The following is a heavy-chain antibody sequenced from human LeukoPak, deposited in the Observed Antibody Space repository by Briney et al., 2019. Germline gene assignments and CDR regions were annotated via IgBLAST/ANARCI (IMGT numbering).Heavy chain of an antibody. CDR1: GFTFSSSW. V-gene: IGHV3-7*01. CDR3: AIGDYFDY. Sequence: GGSLRLSCAASGFTFSSSWMSWVRQAPGMGLEWVANIKQDGSEKYYVDSVKGRFTISRDNAKNSLYLQMNSLRAEDTAVYYCAIGDYFDYWGQGTPVTVSS. D-gene: IGHD2-15*01. CDR2: IKQDGSEK. J-gene: IGHJ4*02.